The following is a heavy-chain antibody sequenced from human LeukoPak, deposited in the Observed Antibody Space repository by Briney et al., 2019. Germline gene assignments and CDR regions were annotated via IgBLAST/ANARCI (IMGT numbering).Heavy chain of an antibody. Sequence: SETLSLTCTVSSGSISSSRFYWGWIRQSPGKGLEWIGSIYYSGSTYYNPSLKSRVTISVDTSKNQFSLKLSSVTAADTAVYYCARLTVPLRFDPWGQGTLVTVSS. J-gene: IGHJ5*02. CDR2: IYYSGST. CDR3: ARLTVPLRFDP. V-gene: IGHV4-39*07. CDR1: SGSISSSRFY. D-gene: IGHD2-2*01.